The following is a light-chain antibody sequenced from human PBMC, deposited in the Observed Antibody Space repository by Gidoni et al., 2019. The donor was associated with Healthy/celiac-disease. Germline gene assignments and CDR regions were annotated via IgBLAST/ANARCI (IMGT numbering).Light chain of an antibody. Sequence: ETVLTQSPATLSLSPGERATLSCRASQSVSSYLAWYQQKPGQAPRLLIYDASNRATGIPARFSGSGSGTDFTLTSSSLEPEDFAVYYCQQRSNWPPGVTFGPGTKVDIK. CDR2: DAS. CDR1: QSVSSY. V-gene: IGKV3-11*01. J-gene: IGKJ3*01. CDR3: QQRSNWPPGVT.